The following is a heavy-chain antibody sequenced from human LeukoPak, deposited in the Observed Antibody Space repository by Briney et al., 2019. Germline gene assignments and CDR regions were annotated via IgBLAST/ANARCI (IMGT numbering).Heavy chain of an antibody. V-gene: IGHV4-59*01. CDR1: GDSLNTYY. J-gene: IGHJ5*02. CDR2: VASSGTS. Sequence: PSETLSLTCTVSGDSLNTYYWAWMRQTPGKELEWIAFVASSGTSNYNPSLKSRVSISIDPSKNQFSLALTYVTPADTAVYYCARVVRGVVTSNWFDPWGQGTLVSVSS. CDR3: ARVVRGVVTSNWFDP. D-gene: IGHD2-21*02.